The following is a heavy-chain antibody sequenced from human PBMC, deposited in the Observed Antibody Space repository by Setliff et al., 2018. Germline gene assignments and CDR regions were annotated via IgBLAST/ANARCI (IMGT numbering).Heavy chain of an antibody. D-gene: IGHD2-15*01. CDR3: ARHRGVVAASDYMDV. V-gene: IGHV4-39*01. J-gene: IGHJ6*03. CDR2: IYYSGST. Sequence: SETLSLTCTVSGGSISGTYYYWGWIRQPPGKGLEWIGNIYYSGSTYYNPSLKSRVTISVDTSKNLFSLNLSSLTAADTAVYYCARHRGVVAASDYMDVWGKGTTVTVSS. CDR1: GGSISGTYYY.